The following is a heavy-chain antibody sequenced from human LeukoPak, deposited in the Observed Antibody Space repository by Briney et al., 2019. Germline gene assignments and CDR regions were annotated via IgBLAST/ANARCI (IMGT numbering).Heavy chain of an antibody. D-gene: IGHD4-11*01. CDR3: ARGHSPGWFDP. J-gene: IGHJ5*02. CDR1: GFTFSSSY. V-gene: IGHV3-74*01. CDR2: ISGDGGST. Sequence: GGSLRLSCAPSGFTFSSSYMHWVRQAPGKGLVWVSRISGDGGSTAYADSVKGRFTISRDYAKNVVYLQMNSLGAEDTAVYFCARGHSPGWFDPWGQGTLVTVSS.